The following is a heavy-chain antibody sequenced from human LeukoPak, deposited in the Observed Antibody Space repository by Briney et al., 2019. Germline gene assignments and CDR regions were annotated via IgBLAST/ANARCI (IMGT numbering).Heavy chain of an antibody. V-gene: IGHV1-18*01. J-gene: IGHJ3*02. D-gene: IGHD2-15*01. Sequence: ASVKVSCKASGGTFSSYAISWVRQAPGQGLEWMGWISAYNGNTNYAQKLQGRVTMTTDTSTSTAYMELRSLRSDDTAVYYCASKDGGAFDIWGQGTMVTVSS. CDR3: ASKDGGAFDI. CDR2: ISAYNGNT. CDR1: GGTFSSYA.